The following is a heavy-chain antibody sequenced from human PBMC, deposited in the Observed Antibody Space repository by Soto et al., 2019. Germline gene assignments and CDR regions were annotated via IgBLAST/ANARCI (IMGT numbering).Heavy chain of an antibody. CDR2: ISGSGGST. J-gene: IGHJ4*02. D-gene: IGHD3-22*01. CDR3: AKDAEGLSGSYYY. V-gene: IGHV3-23*01. CDR1: GFTFSSYA. Sequence: EVQLLESGGGLVQPGGSLRLSCAASGFTFSSYAMSWVRQAPGKGLEWVSAISGSGGSTYYADSVKGRFTISRDNSKNTLYVQMSSLGAEDTAVYYCAKDAEGLSGSYYYGGQGTLVTVSS.